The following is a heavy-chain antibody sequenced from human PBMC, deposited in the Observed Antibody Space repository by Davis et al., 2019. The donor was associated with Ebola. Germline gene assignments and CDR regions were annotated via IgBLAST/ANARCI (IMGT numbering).Heavy chain of an antibody. D-gene: IGHD1-26*01. CDR3: ARGRRYSGSQRFWY. CDR2: IWYDGSNK. J-gene: IGHJ4*02. CDR1: GFTFSSYG. V-gene: IGHV3-33*01. Sequence: GGSLRLSCAASGFTFSSYGMHWVRQAPGKGLEWVAVIWYDGSNKYYADSVKGRFTISRDNSKNTLYLQMNSLRAEDTAVYYCARGRRYSGSQRFWYWGQGTLVTVSS.